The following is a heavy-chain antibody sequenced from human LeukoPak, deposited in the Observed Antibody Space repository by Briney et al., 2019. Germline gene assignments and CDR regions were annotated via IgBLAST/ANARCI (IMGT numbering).Heavy chain of an antibody. V-gene: IGHV1-46*01. CDR1: GYTFTCYY. J-gene: IGHJ6*02. CDR3: GRSYGSGSFYYYYGMDV. D-gene: IGHD3-10*01. CDR2: INPSGGST. Sequence: ASVKVSCKASGYTFTCYYMHWVRQAPGQGLEWMGIINPSGGSTSYAQKFQGRVTITADESTSTAYMELSSLRSEDTAVYYCGRSYGSGSFYYYYGMDVWGQGTTVTVSS.